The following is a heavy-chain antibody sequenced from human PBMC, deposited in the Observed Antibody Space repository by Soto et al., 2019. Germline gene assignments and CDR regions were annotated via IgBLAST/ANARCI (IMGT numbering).Heavy chain of an antibody. CDR3: ARGMTPPGAPAWYYFDS. CDR1: GASITGSSY. Sequence: LSLTCTVSGASITGSSYWSWIRQPAGKGLEWIGRFSLSGTTNYNPSLRSRVTMSADVSKNQFSLRLTSVTAADTALYYCARGMTPPGAPAWYYFDSWGQGTLVTVS. J-gene: IGHJ4*02. D-gene: IGHD2-8*02. V-gene: IGHV4-61*02. CDR2: FSLSGTT.